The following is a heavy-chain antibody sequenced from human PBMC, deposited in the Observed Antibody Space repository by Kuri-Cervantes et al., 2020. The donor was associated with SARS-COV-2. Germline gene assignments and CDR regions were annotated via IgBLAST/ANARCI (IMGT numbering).Heavy chain of an antibody. J-gene: IGHJ5*01. CDR3: AKDRVGVLDS. CDR2: ISYDGSNE. CDR1: GFTFSSCA. D-gene: IGHD2-21*01. V-gene: IGHV3-30*01. Sequence: GGSLRLSCAASGFTFSSCAMHWVRLAPGKELEWVAFISYDGSNEYYADSVRGRFTISRDNSNNTLYLQVNSLRAEDTALYYCAKDRVGVLDSWGQGTQVTVSS.